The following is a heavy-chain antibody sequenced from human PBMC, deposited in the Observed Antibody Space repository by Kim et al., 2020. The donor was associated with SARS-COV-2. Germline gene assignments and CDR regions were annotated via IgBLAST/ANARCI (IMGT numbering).Heavy chain of an antibody. Sequence: SETLSLTCAVYGGSFSGYFWSWIRQPPGKGLEWIGEINHGGGTNYNPSLKSRVTISVDTSKNQFSLKVNSVTAADTAVYYCTRVVVAANLRWYFDLWGRGTPVTVSS. CDR1: GGSFSGYF. J-gene: IGHJ2*01. CDR2: INHGGGT. D-gene: IGHD2-15*01. CDR3: TRVVVAANLRWYFDL. V-gene: IGHV4-34*01.